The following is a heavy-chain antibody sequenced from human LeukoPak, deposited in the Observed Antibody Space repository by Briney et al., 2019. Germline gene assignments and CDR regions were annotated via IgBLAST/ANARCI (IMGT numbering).Heavy chain of an antibody. CDR3: ASSAHGLEAYYMDV. CDR2: IIPIFGTA. V-gene: IGHV1-69*05. J-gene: IGHJ6*03. Sequence: ASVKVSCKASGGTFSSYAISWVRHAPGQGLEWMGGIIPIFGTANYAQKFQGRVTITTDESTSTAYMELSSLRSEDTAVYYCASSAHGLEAYYMDVWGKGTTVTVSS. D-gene: IGHD3/OR15-3a*01. CDR1: GGTFSSYA.